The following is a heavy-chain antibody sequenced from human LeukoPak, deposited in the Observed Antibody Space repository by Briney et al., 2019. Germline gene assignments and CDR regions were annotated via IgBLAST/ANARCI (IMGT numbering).Heavy chain of an antibody. CDR3: ARDGLVTTDLDY. Sequence: GGSLRLSCAASGFTFSDYYMSWIRQAPGKGLEWVSYISSSGTTIFYADSVKGRFTISRDNAKSSLYLQMNSLRAEDTAMYFCARDGLVTTDLDYWGQGTRVTVSS. CDR1: GFTFSDYY. V-gene: IGHV3-11*01. CDR2: ISSSGTTI. D-gene: IGHD4-17*01. J-gene: IGHJ4*02.